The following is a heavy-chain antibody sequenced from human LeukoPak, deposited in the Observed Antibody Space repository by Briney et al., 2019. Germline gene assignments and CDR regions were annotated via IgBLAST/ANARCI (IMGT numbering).Heavy chain of an antibody. CDR3: AKSRSGSANWALQIFDN. J-gene: IGHJ4*02. CDR2: ISRSSSYI. Sequence: GGSLRLSCAASGFTFSSYSMNWVRQAPGKGLEWVSSISRSSSYINYADYVKGRFTISRDNSKNSLFVQMNSLRAEDTAVYFGAKSRSGSANWALQIFDNWGQGTLVTVSS. CDR1: GFTFSSYS. D-gene: IGHD1-1*01. V-gene: IGHV3-21*03.